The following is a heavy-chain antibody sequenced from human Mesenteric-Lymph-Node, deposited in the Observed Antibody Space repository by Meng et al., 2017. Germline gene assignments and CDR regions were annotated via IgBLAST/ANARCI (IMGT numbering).Heavy chain of an antibody. V-gene: IGHV4-59*01. J-gene: IGHJ4*02. CDR1: GGSIRSNY. Sequence: SETLSLTCTVSGGSIRSNYWSWVRQPPGKGLEWIGYIYYSGSTNYSPSLTSRVTISADTSKNQFSLRLTSVTAADTAVYYCASTSGTYYGPLDSWGQGTLVTVSS. CDR2: IYYSGST. D-gene: IGHD1-26*01. CDR3: ASTSGTYYGPLDS.